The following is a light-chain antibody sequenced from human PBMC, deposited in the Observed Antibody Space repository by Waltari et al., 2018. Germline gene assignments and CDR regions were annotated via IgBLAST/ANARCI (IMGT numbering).Light chain of an antibody. V-gene: IGLV2-14*03. CDR3: SSYTSSSSRL. CDR1: SSYGGAYKY. J-gene: IGLJ3*02. CDR2: DVS. Sequence: QSALTQPASVSGSPGQSITISCPGTSSYGGAYKYVSWYQQHPGKAPKLMIFDVSNRPSGVSTRFSGSKSGNTASLTISGLQAEDEAVYHCSSYTSSSSRLFGGGTKVTVL.